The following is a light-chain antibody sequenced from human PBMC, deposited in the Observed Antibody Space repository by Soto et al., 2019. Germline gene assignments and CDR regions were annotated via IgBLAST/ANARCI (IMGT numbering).Light chain of an antibody. V-gene: IGKV3-20*01. CDR1: QGIGDT. Sequence: EVVLTQSPATLSVSPGEGVSLSCRASQGIGDTLAWYQHKPGQTPRXLIYGASSGATGIPDRFSGSGSGTEFPLTISRLEPEDSAVYYCQQYGSSSSFGGGTKVDIK. CDR2: GAS. CDR3: QQYGSSSS. J-gene: IGKJ4*01.